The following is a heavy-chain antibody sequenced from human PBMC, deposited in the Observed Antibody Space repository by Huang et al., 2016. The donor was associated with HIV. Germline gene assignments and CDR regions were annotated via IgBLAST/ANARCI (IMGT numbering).Heavy chain of an antibody. J-gene: IGHJ4*02. CDR1: GGSIRSDNYY. V-gene: IGHV4-39*02. CDR2: IYYIGST. D-gene: IGHD3-10*01. Sequence: QLQLQESGPGLVKPSETLSLTCTVSGGSIRSDNYYWGWIRQPTGKGLEWIGSIYYIGSTDYNPSLKRRVTITVDTSKNHFSLRMRSVTAADTAVYYCARLPGSITMIRGVITDPYWGQGTLVTVSS. CDR3: ARLPGSITMIRGVITDPY.